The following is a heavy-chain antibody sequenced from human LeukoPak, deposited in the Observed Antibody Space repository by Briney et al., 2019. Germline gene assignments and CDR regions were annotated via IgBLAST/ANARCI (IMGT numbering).Heavy chain of an antibody. J-gene: IGHJ5*02. CDR3: ARHRRGGQGIAAAGT. CDR2: IYYSGST. CDR1: GYSISSGYY. D-gene: IGHD6-13*01. V-gene: IGHV4-38-2*02. Sequence: SETLSLTCTVSGYSISSGYYWGWIRQPPGKGLEWIGSIYYSGSTYYNPSLKSRVTISVDTSKNQFSLKLSSVTAADTAVYYCARHRRGGQGIAAAGTWGQGTLVTVSS.